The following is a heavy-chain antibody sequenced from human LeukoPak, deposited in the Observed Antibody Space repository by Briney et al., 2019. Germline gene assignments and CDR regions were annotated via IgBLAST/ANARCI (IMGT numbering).Heavy chain of an antibody. V-gene: IGHV1-2*02. CDR1: GYTFTGYY. Sequence: ASVKVSCKASGYTFTGYYMHWVRHAPGQGLEWMGWINPNSGGTNYAQKFQGRVTMTRDTSISTAYMELSRLRSDDTAVYYCARAADDYDSSGYYPCWGQGTLVSVS. CDR3: ARAADDYDSSGYYPC. D-gene: IGHD3-22*01. CDR2: INPNSGGT. J-gene: IGHJ4*02.